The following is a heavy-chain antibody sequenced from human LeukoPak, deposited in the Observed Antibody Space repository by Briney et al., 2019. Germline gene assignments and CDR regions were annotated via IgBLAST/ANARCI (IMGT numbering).Heavy chain of an antibody. CDR2: IYSGGST. V-gene: IGHV3-53*01. D-gene: IGHD1-26*01. J-gene: IGHJ6*02. CDR1: GFTVSSNY. Sequence: PGGSLRLSCAASGFTVSSNYMSWVRQAPGKGLEWVSVIYSGGSTYYADSVKGRFTISRDNSKNTLYLQMNSLRAEDTAVYYCARDAGATYYYYGMDVWGQGTTVTVSS. CDR3: ARDAGATYYYYGMDV.